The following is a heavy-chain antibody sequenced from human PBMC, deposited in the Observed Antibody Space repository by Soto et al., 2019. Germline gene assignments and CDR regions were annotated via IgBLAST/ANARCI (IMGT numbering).Heavy chain of an antibody. CDR1: GGSISSYY. D-gene: IGHD3-10*01. J-gene: IGHJ6*02. CDR2: IDTSGTT. Sequence: SETLSLTCTVSGGSISSYYCSWIRQSAGKGLEWIGRIDTSGTTNYNPSLRSRVTMSVDASKNQFSLNLSSVTAADTAVYFCARGPRGYVYYHGMDVWGQGTTVTSP. CDR3: ARGPRGYVYYHGMDV. V-gene: IGHV4-4*07.